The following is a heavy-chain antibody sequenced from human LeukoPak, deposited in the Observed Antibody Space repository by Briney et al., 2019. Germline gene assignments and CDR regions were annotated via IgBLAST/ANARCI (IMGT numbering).Heavy chain of an antibody. CDR2: IYYSGST. J-gene: IGHJ4*02. V-gene: IGHV4-59*01. CDR1: RASISIYY. Sequence: SETLSLTCTVSRASISIYYWSWIRQPPGKGLEWIGYIYYSGSTNYNPSLKGRVTMSVDTSKNQFSLRLSSVTAADTAVYYCARGSDFGDYWGQGTLVTISS. D-gene: IGHD4-17*01. CDR3: ARGSDFGDY.